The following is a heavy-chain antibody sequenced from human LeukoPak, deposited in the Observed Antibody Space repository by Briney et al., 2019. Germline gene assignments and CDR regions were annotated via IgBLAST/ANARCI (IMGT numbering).Heavy chain of an antibody. CDR1: GGSFSGYY. CDR3: ARANDYGGNYIRYYYGMDV. J-gene: IGHJ6*02. Sequence: SETLSPTCAVYGGSFSGYYWSWIRRPPGKGLEWIGEINHSGSTNYNPSLKSRVTISVDTSKNQFSLKLSSVTAADTAVYYCARANDYGGNYIRYYYGMDVWGQGTTVTVSS. V-gene: IGHV4-34*01. CDR2: INHSGST. D-gene: IGHD4-23*01.